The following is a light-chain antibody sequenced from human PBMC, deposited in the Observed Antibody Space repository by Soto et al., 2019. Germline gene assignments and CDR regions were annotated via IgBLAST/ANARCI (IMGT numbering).Light chain of an antibody. J-gene: IGLJ3*02. CDR2: EVS. CDR1: SSDIASYNF. Sequence: QSVLTQPASVSGSPGQSITISCTGTSSDIASYNFVSWYQHHPGKAPKVMIYEVSKRPSGVSNRFSGSKSGNTASLTISGLQAEDEADYYCCSYAGSSTLVFGGGTKLTV. CDR3: CSYAGSSTLV. V-gene: IGLV2-23*02.